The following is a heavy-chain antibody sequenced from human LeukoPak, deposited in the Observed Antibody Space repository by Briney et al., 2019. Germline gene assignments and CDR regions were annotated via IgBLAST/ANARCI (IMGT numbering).Heavy chain of an antibody. V-gene: IGHV4-59*02. J-gene: IGHJ6*03. CDR1: GGSVSDYY. CDR2: IYYTGTT. Sequence: PSETLSLTCTVSGGSVSDYYWSWIRQSPGKGLEWIGYIYYTGTTSYNPSLKSRVTISAETSKNQFSLKLSSVTAVDTAVYYCAREYGNKKVLRFLEWLPTANYYYYMDVWGKGTTVTVSS. D-gene: IGHD3-3*01. CDR3: AREYGNKKVLRFLEWLPTANYYYYMDV.